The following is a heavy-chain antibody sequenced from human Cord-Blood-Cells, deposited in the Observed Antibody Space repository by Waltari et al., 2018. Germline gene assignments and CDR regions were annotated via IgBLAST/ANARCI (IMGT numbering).Heavy chain of an antibody. J-gene: IGHJ1*01. V-gene: IGHV3-9*01. CDR2: ISWNSGSI. D-gene: IGHD3-22*01. CDR3: AKVARRTGYYYDSSVFQH. CDR1: GFTFDDYA. Sequence: GFTFDDYAMHWVRQAPGKGLEWVSGISWNSGSIGYADSVKGRFTISRDNAKNSLYLQMNSLRAEDTALYYSAKVARRTGYYYDSSVFQHWGQGTLVTVSS.